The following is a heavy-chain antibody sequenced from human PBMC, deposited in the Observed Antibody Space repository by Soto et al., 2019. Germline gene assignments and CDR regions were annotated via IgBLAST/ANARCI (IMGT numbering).Heavy chain of an antibody. CDR3: AREGCSSTSCGSKFDY. Sequence: ASVKVSCKASGYTFTSYGISWVRQAPGQGLEWMGWISAYNGNTNYAQELQGRVTMTTDTSTSTAYMELRSLRSDDTAVYYCAREGCSSTSCGSKFDYWGQGTLVTVSS. CDR1: GYTFTSYG. V-gene: IGHV1-18*01. CDR2: ISAYNGNT. J-gene: IGHJ4*02. D-gene: IGHD2-2*01.